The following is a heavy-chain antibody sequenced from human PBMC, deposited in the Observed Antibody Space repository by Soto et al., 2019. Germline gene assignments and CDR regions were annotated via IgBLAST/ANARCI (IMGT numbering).Heavy chain of an antibody. J-gene: IGHJ4*02. D-gene: IGHD6-6*01. CDR3: ARGSSLRIYATFDY. CDR2: INAGNGDT. CDR1: GYTFTNYA. Sequence: GASVKVSCKASGYTFTNYAMHWVRQAPGQRLEWMGWINAGNGDTKYSQSFQGRVTITRDASATTAYMELSSLRSEDTAVYYCARGSSLRIYATFDYWGQGTLVTVSS. V-gene: IGHV1-3*01.